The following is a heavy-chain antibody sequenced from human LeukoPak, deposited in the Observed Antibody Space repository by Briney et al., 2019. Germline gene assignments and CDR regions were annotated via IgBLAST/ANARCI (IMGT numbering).Heavy chain of an antibody. CDR1: GGSISSYY. D-gene: IGHD4-17*01. CDR3: ARLVSTTAYYFDY. CDR2: IYYSGST. V-gene: IGHV4-59*01. Sequence: PSETLSLTCTVSGGSISSYYWSWIRQPPGKGLEWIGYIYYSGSTNYNPSLKSRVTISVATSKNQFSLKLSSVTAADTAVYYCARLVSTTAYYFDYWGQGTLVTVSS. J-gene: IGHJ4*02.